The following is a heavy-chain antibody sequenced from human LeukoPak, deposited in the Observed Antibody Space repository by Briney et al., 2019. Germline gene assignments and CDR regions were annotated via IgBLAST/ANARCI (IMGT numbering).Heavy chain of an antibody. J-gene: IGHJ4*02. V-gene: IGHV3-33*01. Sequence: GGSLRLSCAASGFTFSSYGMHWVRQAPGKGLEWVAVVWYDGSNKYCADSVKGRFTISRDNSKNTLYLQMNSLRAEDTAVYYCARDKASHIAVAGTSPAYWGQGTLVTVSS. CDR3: ARDKASHIAVAGTSPAY. CDR1: GFTFSSYG. D-gene: IGHD6-19*01. CDR2: VWYDGSNK.